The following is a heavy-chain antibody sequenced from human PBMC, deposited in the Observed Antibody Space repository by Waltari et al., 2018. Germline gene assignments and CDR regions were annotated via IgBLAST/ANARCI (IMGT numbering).Heavy chain of an antibody. D-gene: IGHD1-20*01. CDR2: ISVSDAT. CDR1: GFTALTHA. CDR3: AKPFYNWDDPLHS. Sequence: EVQLLESGGGLVQPGGYVRLSCQASGFTALTHAINWVRQAPGKGLEWVSAISVSDATYYADSVKGRFTVSRDYSDNTIHLQMDSLRADDTAVYFCAKPFYNWDDPLHSWGQGAPVTVSS. V-gene: IGHV3-23*01. J-gene: IGHJ1*01.